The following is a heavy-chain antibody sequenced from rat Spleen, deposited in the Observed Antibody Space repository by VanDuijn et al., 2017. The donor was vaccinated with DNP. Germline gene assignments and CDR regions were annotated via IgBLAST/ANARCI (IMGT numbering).Heavy chain of an antibody. CDR3: ARQRVMYTTATGFAY. Sequence: EVQLVESGGDLVQSGRSLKVSCAASGFTFSDYNMAWVRQAPKKGLEWVATISIGGGGTSYPDSVKGRFTIYRDNAKSSLYLQMNSLRSEDTATYYCARQRVMYTTATGFAYWGQGTLVTVSS. V-gene: IGHV5-7*01. CDR2: ISIGGGGT. J-gene: IGHJ3*01. CDR1: GFTFSDYN. D-gene: IGHD1-6*01.